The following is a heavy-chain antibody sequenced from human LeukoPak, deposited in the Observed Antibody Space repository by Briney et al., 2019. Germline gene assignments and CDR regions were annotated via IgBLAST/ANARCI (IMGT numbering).Heavy chain of an antibody. CDR1: GFTFSSYG. Sequence: GRSLRLSCAASGFTFSSYGMHWVRQAPGKGLEWVAVIWYDGSNKYYADSVKGRFTISRDNSKHTLYLQMTSLGAEDTEVYYCARVVVSSSWYFGNGGRGTVYPVPS. CDR3: ARVVVSSSWYFGN. J-gene: IGHJ4*02. V-gene: IGHV3-33*01. CDR2: IWYDGSNK. D-gene: IGHD6-13*01.